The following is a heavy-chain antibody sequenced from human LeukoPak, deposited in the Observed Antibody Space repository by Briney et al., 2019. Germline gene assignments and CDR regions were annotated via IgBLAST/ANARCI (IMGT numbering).Heavy chain of an antibody. J-gene: IGHJ4*02. Sequence: NASETLCLTCTVSGGSISSYYWSWIRQPAGKGLEWIGRIYTSGSTNYNPSLKSRVTMSVDTSKNQFSLKLSSVTAADTAVYYCARDGWGYCSGGSCYSGLDYWGQGTLVTVSS. D-gene: IGHD2-15*01. CDR1: GGSISSYY. CDR3: ARDGWGYCSGGSCYSGLDY. CDR2: IYTSGST. V-gene: IGHV4-4*07.